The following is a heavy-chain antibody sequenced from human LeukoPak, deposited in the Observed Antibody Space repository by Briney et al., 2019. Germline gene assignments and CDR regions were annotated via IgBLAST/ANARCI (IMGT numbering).Heavy chain of an antibody. CDR2: IYHSGST. J-gene: IGHJ5*02. Sequence: SETLSLTCTVSGYSISSGYYWGWIRQPPGKGREWIGSIYHSGSTYYNPSLKSRVTISVGTSKNQFSLKLSSVTAADTAVYYCAREAYDFWSGFDDPWGQGTLVTVSS. D-gene: IGHD3-3*01. CDR3: AREAYDFWSGFDDP. CDR1: GYSISSGYY. V-gene: IGHV4-38-2*02.